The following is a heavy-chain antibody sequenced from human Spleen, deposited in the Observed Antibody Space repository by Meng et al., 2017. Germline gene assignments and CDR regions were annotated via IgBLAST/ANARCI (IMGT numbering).Heavy chain of an antibody. CDR3: ARVHSYYYYGMDV. D-gene: IGHD4-11*01. Sequence: GESLKISCATSGFTFGACGMNWVRQAPGKGLEWVATIRSDGTETHYADSVKGRFTISRDNSKNTLYLQMNSLRAEDTAVYYCARVHSYYYYGMDVWGQGTTVTVSS. V-gene: IGHV3-23*01. CDR1: GFTFGACG. CDR2: IRSDGTET. J-gene: IGHJ6*02.